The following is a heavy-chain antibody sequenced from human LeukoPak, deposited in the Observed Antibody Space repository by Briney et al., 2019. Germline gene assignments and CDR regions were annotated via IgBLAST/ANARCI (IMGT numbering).Heavy chain of an antibody. V-gene: IGHV4-4*07. D-gene: IGHD6-25*01. CDR2: INTSGST. Sequence: PSETLSLTCTVSGGSISSYYWTWLRQSAGKGLEWLGRINTSGSTNYNPSLRSRVTMSVNTSKNQFSLNLTSVTAADTAVYSCAREGGDPRWLDPWGQGTLVTVSS. CDR3: AREGGDPRWLDP. J-gene: IGHJ5*02. CDR1: GGSISSYY.